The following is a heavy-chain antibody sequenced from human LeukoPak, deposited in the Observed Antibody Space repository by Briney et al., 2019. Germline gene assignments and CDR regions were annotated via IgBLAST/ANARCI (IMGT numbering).Heavy chain of an antibody. CDR3: ANSDYYCTGSYLA. J-gene: IGHJ5*02. D-gene: IGHD3-10*01. Sequence: GGSLRLSCAASGFTFSSYAMSWVRQAPGKGLEWVSAIRGGGGSTYYADSVKGRFTISRDNSKNTLYLQMNSLRAEDTAVYYCANSDYYCTGSYLAWGQGTLVTVSS. CDR1: GFTFSSYA. CDR2: IRGGGGST. V-gene: IGHV3-23*01.